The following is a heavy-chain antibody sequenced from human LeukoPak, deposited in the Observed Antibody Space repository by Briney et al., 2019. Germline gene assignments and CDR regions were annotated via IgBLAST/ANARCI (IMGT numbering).Heavy chain of an antibody. CDR3: ARVDRYSGYDSNFDY. CDR2: IWYDGSNK. D-gene: IGHD5-12*01. CDR1: GFTFSSYG. V-gene: IGHV3-33*01. J-gene: IGHJ4*02. Sequence: GGSLRLSCAASGFTFSSYGMHWVRQAPGKGLEWVAVIWYDGSNKYYADSVKGRFTISRDNSKNTLYLQMNSLRAEDTAVYYCARVDRYSGYDSNFDYWGQGTLVTVSS.